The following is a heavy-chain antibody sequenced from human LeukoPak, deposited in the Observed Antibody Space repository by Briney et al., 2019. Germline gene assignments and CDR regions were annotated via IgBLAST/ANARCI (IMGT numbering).Heavy chain of an antibody. D-gene: IGHD2-2*02. CDR3: ARRPSRYLVSRIYYFDF. CDR2: ISYSGNT. V-gene: IGHV4-39*07. J-gene: IGHJ4*02. Sequence: SETLSLTCNVSGVSVSSTPYYWGWIRQPPGKGLEWIGSISYSGNTYYTPSLESRVTISVDTSKNQVSLRLTSVTAADTAIYYCARRPSRYLVSRIYYFDFWGQGTLVTVSS. CDR1: GVSVSSTPYY.